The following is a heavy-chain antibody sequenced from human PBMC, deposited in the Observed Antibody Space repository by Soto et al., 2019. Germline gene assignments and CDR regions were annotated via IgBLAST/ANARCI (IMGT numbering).Heavy chain of an antibody. V-gene: IGHV4-38-2*02. CDR2: IFHTGKT. J-gene: IGHJ4*02. CDR3: ARLPTDYSIDY. Sequence: NPSETLSLTCTVAGYSIISGYWWGWIRQSPGKGLECIASIFHTGKTYYNPSLKSRVTISVDTSKNQFSLKLRSVSATDTAMYYCARLPTDYSIDYWGQGTLVTVSS. CDR1: GYSIISGYW. D-gene: IGHD4-4*01.